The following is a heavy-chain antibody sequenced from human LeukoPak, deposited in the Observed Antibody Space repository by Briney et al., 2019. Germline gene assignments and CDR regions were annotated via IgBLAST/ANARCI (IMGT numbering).Heavy chain of an antibody. J-gene: IGHJ2*01. V-gene: IGHV4-59*11. CDR2: VFYSGVT. CDR1: GDSMTSHS. CDR3: TRDAHRNNWYFDI. D-gene: IGHD2-21*01. Sequence: SETLSLTCKVCGDSMTSHSWTWIRQSPGKSLEWIGYVFYSGVTDYNPSLKSRVTISIDTSKLQFSLRLTSVTVADTAVYYCTRDAHRNNWYFDIWGRGTLVTVSS.